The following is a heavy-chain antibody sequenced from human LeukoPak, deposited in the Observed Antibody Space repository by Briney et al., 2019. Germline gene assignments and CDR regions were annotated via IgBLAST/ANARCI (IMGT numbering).Heavy chain of an antibody. Sequence: PGGSLRLSCAASGFTFSTYGMHWVRQAPGKGLEWVAFILYNGNNKYYADSVKGRFTLSRDNSKNTLYLQMSSLRPEDTAVYYCAKDPLGWPAYYFDYWGQGTLVTVSS. CDR3: AKDPLGWPAYYFDY. CDR1: GFTFSTYG. V-gene: IGHV3-30*02. J-gene: IGHJ4*02. D-gene: IGHD2-15*01. CDR2: ILYNGNNK.